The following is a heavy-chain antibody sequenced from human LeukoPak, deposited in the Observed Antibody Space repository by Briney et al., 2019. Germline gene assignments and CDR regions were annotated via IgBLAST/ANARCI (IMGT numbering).Heavy chain of an antibody. D-gene: IGHD3-9*01. CDR2: INPSGGST. CDR3: AMSDTYYDILTGYSMEINDY. J-gene: IGHJ4*02. V-gene: IGHV1-46*01. CDR1: GYTFTSYY. Sequence: ASVKVSCKASGYTFTSYYMRWVRQAPGQGLEWMGIINPSGGSTSYAQKFQGRVTMTRDTSTSTVYMELSSLRSEDTAVYYCAMSDTYYDILTGYSMEINDYWGQGTLVTVSS.